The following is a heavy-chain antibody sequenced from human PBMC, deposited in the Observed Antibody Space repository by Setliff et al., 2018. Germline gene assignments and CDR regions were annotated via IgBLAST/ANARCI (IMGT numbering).Heavy chain of an antibody. CDR1: GGSISSGSNY. V-gene: IGHV4-61*10. Sequence: SENLSLTCTVSGGSISSGSNYWSWIRQPAGKGLEWIGYIHISGSTNYNPSLKSRVTISVDTSKNQFSLKLSSVTAADTAVYYCARGFQQFLEDAFDIWGQGTMVTVS. D-gene: IGHD3-3*01. CDR3: ARGFQQFLEDAFDI. J-gene: IGHJ3*02. CDR2: IHISGST.